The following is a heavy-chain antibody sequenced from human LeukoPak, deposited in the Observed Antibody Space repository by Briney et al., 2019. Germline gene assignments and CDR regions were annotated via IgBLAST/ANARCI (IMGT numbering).Heavy chain of an antibody. CDR1: GISLSNYG. CDR3: AKRGVVIRVILVGFHKEAYYFDS. Sequence: PGGSLRLSCVVSGISLSNYGMSWVRQAPGKGLEWVAGISGSGGGTNYADSVKGRFTISRDNPKNTLYLQMNRLRAEDTAVYFCAKRGVVIRVILVGFHKEAYYFDSWGQGALVTVSS. CDR2: ISGSGGGT. V-gene: IGHV3-23*01. J-gene: IGHJ4*02. D-gene: IGHD3-22*01.